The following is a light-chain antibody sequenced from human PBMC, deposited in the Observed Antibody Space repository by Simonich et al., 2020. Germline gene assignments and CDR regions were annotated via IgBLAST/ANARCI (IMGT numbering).Light chain of an antibody. CDR2: WGS. CDR1: SSDVGGYNL. Sequence: QSALTQPASGAGSPGQSTTISCTGTSSDVGGYNLVSWYQQHPGKDPHIMIYWGSKRPSGVSNPFSGSKAGNTASLTISGLQAEDEADYYCCSYAGSSTVVFGGGTKLTVL. CDR3: CSYAGSSTVV. V-gene: IGLV2-23*01. J-gene: IGLJ2*01.